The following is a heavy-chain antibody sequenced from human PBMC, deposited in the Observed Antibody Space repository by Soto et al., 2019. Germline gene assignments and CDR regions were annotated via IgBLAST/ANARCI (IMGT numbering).Heavy chain of an antibody. D-gene: IGHD2-2*01. J-gene: IGHJ5*02. Sequence: SETLSLTCTVSGGSISSSSYYWGWIRQPPGKGLEWIGRIYYSGSTYYNPSLKSRVTISVDTSKNQSSLKLSSVTAADTAVYYCSRPRIPAAINWFDPWGQGTLVTVSS. V-gene: IGHV4-39*01. CDR1: GGSISSSSYY. CDR3: SRPRIPAAINWFDP. CDR2: IYYSGST.